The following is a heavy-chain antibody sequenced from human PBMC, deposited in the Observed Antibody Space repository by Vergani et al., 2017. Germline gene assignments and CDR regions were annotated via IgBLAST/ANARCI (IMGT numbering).Heavy chain of an antibody. J-gene: IGHJ3*02. Sequence: QVQLVESGGGLVKPGGSLRLSCAASGFSFSDHYMTWIRQAPGKGLEWVSYISNSGNTIEYADSVKGRFSIYRDNAKCSLFLQMDSLKAEDTAVYYCARDHKDYNNYPGTFDIWGQGSMVTVSS. CDR3: ARDHKDYNNYPGTFDI. V-gene: IGHV3-11*01. D-gene: IGHD5-24*01. CDR2: ISNSGNTI. CDR1: GFSFSDHY.